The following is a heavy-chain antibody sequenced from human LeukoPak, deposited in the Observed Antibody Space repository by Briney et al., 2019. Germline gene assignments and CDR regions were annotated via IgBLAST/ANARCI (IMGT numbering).Heavy chain of an antibody. V-gene: IGHV3-69-1*01. CDR2: IVGSSST. J-gene: IGHJ6*02. CDR3: ARGFLPASHGMDV. Sequence: GGSLRLSCAASGFTFSNFAMTWVRQAPGQGLEWVSSIVGSSSTYYADSVKGRFTISRDDAKNTLYLQMNSLRAEDTAVYYCARGFLPASHGMDVWGQGTTVTV. CDR1: GFTFSNFA. D-gene: IGHD3-10*01.